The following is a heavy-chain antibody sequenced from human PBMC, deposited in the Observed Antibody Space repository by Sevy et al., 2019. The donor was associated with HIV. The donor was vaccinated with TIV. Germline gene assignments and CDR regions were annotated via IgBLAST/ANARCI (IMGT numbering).Heavy chain of an antibody. CDR3: TRGVSAALDY. V-gene: IGHV3-72*01. CDR1: GFILSDHY. CDR2: TRNRANGYTT. D-gene: IGHD6-13*01. Sequence: GGSLRLSCAASGFILSDHYMDWVRQAPGKGLEWVGRTRNRANGYTTEYAASVKGRFTISRDDSKNKLYLQMNSLKSEDTAVYYCTRGVSAALDYWGQGTLVTVSS. J-gene: IGHJ4*02.